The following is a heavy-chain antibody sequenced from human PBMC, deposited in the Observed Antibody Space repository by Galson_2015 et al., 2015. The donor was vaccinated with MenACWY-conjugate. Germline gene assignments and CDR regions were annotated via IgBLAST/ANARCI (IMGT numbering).Heavy chain of an antibody. D-gene: IGHD3-22*01. CDR3: AKGANYYDSSGKRYDAFGI. V-gene: IGHV3-23*01. Sequence: SLRLSCAASGFTFSKCAMSWVRQAPGKGLEWVSGISASGGDIDYADSVKGRFTISRDNSKNTVYLQMNSLRAEDTAVYHCAKGANYYDSSGKRYDAFGIWGQGTMVTVSS. CDR1: GFTFSKCA. J-gene: IGHJ3*02. CDR2: ISASGGDI.